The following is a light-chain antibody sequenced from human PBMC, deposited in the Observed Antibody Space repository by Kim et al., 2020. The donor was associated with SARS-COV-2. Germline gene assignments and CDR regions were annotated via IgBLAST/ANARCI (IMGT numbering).Light chain of an antibody. CDR3: QQRSNRAMYT. CDR1: QSVSSY. Sequence: SPGERATLPGSARQSVSSYLSWYQQKPGQAPRLLIYEASNRATGIPARFSGSGSGTDFTLPISSLEPEDFAVYYCQQRSNRAMYTFGQGTNLEI. V-gene: IGKV3-11*01. J-gene: IGKJ2*01. CDR2: EAS.